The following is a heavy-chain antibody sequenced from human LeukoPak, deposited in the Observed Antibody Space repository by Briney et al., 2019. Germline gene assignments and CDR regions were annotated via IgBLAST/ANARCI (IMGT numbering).Heavy chain of an antibody. V-gene: IGHV3-74*01. CDR3: ARVGAIVARLPHYDY. J-gene: IGHJ4*02. Sequence: PGGSLRLSCAASGFTFRGYWMHWVRQAPGKGLVWVSRINSDGGRTIYADSVKGRFTVYRDNAKNTLYRQMNSLRAEDTAVYYCARVGAIVARLPHYDYWGQGTLVTVSS. CDR2: INSDGGRT. CDR1: GFTFRGYW. D-gene: IGHD5-12*01.